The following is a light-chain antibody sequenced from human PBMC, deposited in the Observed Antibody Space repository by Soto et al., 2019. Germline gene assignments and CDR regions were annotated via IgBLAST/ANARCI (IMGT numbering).Light chain of an antibody. J-gene: IGLJ1*01. CDR1: SSNIGSNT. V-gene: IGLV1-44*01. CDR3: AAWDDSLSGGV. Sequence: QSVLTQPPSASGTPGQRVTISCSGSSSNIGSNTVNWYQQLPGTAPKLLIYSNNQRPSGVPDRFSGSKSGTSASLAISGLRSEDEADYYCAAWDDSLSGGVFGTGTKVTVL. CDR2: SNN.